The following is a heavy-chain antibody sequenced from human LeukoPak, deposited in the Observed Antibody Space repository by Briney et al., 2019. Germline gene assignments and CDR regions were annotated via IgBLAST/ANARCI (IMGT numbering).Heavy chain of an antibody. CDR3: ARGNDYGDYDYDY. Sequence: SETLSLTCTVSGGSISSGDYYWSWIRQPPGKGLEWIGYIYYSGSTYYSPSLKSRVTISVDTSKNQFSLKLSSVTAADTAVYYCARGNDYGDYDYDYWGQGTLVTVSS. J-gene: IGHJ4*02. D-gene: IGHD4-17*01. V-gene: IGHV4-30-4*08. CDR2: IYYSGST. CDR1: GGSISSGDYY.